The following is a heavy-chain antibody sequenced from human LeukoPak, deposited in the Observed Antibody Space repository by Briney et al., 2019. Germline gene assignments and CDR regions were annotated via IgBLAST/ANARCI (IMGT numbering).Heavy chain of an antibody. CDR3: SQRRSGASAY. Sequence: GGSLRLSCSTSGFTFGDYAVSWSRQAPGKGLEWVGLITSKAYGETKEYAASVRGRFTVSRDDSKSIAYLQMNSLRTEDTPVYYCSQRRSGASAYWGQGTLVTVSS. CDR1: GFTFGDYA. D-gene: IGHD3-10*01. J-gene: IGHJ4*02. V-gene: IGHV3-49*03. CDR2: ITSKAYGETK.